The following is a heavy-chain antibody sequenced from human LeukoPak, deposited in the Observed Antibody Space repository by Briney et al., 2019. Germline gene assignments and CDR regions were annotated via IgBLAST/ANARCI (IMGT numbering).Heavy chain of an antibody. CDR3: AKDVDSSGWWLGFDY. CDR1: GGSISSYY. J-gene: IGHJ4*02. Sequence: PSETLSLTCTVSGGSISSYYWSWIRQPPGKGLEWIGYIYYSGSTNYNPSLKSRVTISVDTSKNQFSLKLSSVTAADTAVYYCAKDVDSSGWWLGFDYWGQGTLVTVSS. CDR2: IYYSGST. D-gene: IGHD6-19*01. V-gene: IGHV4-59*01.